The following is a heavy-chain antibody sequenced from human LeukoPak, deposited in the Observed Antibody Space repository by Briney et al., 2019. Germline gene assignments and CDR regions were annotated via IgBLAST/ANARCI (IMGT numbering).Heavy chain of an antibody. V-gene: IGHV3-21*01. CDR3: ASFYSSNWPDY. CDR2: ISSSSSYI. D-gene: IGHD6-13*01. CDR1: GFTFSSYA. J-gene: IGHJ4*02. Sequence: GGSLRLSCAASGFTFSSYAMSWVRQAPGKGLEWVASISSSSSYIYYADSVKGRFTISRDNAKNSLYLQMSSLRAEDTAVYYCASFYSSNWPDYWGQGTLVTVSS.